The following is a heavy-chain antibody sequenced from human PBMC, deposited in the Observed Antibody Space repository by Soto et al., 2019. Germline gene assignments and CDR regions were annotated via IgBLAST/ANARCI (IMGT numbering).Heavy chain of an antibody. Sequence: QVQLVESGGGLVKPGGSLRLSCAASGFTLSDYYMTWIRQAPGKGLEWVSYIRGRGPTTYYADSVKGRFPISRDNAKNSLFMQLNSLRVEATAVYYCARARPDIVMVVGETPGYYGMDVWGQGTTVTVSS. D-gene: IGHD2-8*02. CDR3: ARARPDIVMVVGETPGYYGMDV. J-gene: IGHJ6*02. CDR1: GFTLSDYY. V-gene: IGHV3-11*01. CDR2: IRGRGPTT.